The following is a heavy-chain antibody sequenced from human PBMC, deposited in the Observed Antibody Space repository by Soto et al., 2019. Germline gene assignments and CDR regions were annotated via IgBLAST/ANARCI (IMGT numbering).Heavy chain of an antibody. CDR2: MNPNSTNT. Sequence: QVQLVQSGAEVKKPGASVKVSCKASGYTFTSYDINWVRQATGQGPEWMGWMNPNSTNTGYAQKFQSIVTMTSNTSKSTDYMEQSSLRSEDTAVYYCARNGVRGMDVWGQGTTVTVSS. CDR1: GYTFTSYD. CDR3: ARNGVRGMDV. V-gene: IGHV1-8*01. J-gene: IGHJ6*02.